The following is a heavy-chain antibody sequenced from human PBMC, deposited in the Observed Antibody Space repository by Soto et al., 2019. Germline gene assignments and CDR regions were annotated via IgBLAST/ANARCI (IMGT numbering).Heavy chain of an antibody. CDR1: GYTFTNYD. J-gene: IGHJ6*02. CDR2: MNPNSGNT. V-gene: IGHV1-8*01. Sequence: AAVKFSCKASGYTFTNYDINWVRQATGQGLEWMGWMNPNSGNTGYAHKFQGRVTMTRNTSISTAYMELSSLRSEVTAVYYCARGRRYGQQYYYGLDVWGQGTTVTVSS. D-gene: IGHD5-18*01. CDR3: ARGRRYGQQYYYGLDV.